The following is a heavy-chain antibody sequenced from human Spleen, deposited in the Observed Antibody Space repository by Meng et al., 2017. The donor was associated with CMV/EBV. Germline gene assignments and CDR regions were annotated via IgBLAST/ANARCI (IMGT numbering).Heavy chain of an antibody. CDR1: SFSGYY. CDR3: ARVIVVVPALDVTPSWLDP. V-gene: IGHV4-34*01. CDR2: SNQRGST. Sequence: SFSGYYWRRIRQPAGEGREWSGESNQRGSTNSNPSLKSRVTISVDTSKNQFSLKLSSVTAADTAVYYCARVIVVVPALDVTPSWLDPWGQGTLVTVSS. D-gene: IGHD2-2*01. J-gene: IGHJ5*02.